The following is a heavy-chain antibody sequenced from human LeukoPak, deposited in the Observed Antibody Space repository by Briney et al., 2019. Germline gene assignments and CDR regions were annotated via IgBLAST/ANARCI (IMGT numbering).Heavy chain of an antibody. D-gene: IGHD3-10*01. J-gene: IGHJ4*02. CDR3: AKALMVRGVIVPGY. V-gene: IGHV3-23*01. Sequence: PGGSLRLSCAVSGFTFNSYAMSWVRQAPGKGLEWVSAISGSGGSTYYADSVKGRFTISRDNSKNTLYLQMNSLRAEDTAVYYCAKALMVRGVIVPGYWGQGTLVTVSS. CDR2: ISGSGGST. CDR1: GFTFNSYA.